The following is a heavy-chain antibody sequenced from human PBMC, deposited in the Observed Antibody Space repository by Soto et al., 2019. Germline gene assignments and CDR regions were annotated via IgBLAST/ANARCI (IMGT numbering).Heavy chain of an antibody. J-gene: IGHJ6*02. CDR2: IYYTGST. CDR1: GGSINNRGYY. CDR3: TRHRLRSPGYYGMDV. V-gene: IGHV4-31*03. D-gene: IGHD2-8*02. Sequence: QVQLQESGPGLVKTSQTLSLTCTVSGGSINNRGYYWSWSRQHSGKGLEWIGYIYYTGSTDYNPSLKSRGNISLDTSKNQFSLKLSSVTAADTAAYYCTRHRLRSPGYYGMDVWGQGTTVTVSS.